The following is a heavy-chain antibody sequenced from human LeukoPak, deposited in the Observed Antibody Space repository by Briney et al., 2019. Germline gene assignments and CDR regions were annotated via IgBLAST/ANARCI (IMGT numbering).Heavy chain of an antibody. V-gene: IGHV4-61*02. CDR1: SGSISSGSYY. Sequence: SQTLSLTCTVSSGSISSGSYYWSWIRQPAGKGLEFIGRIYTRGDTNYNPSLKSRVTISIDTSKNQFSLEVTSVSAADTAVYYCARDEPGIASPGLNWGQGILVTVSS. D-gene: IGHD6-13*01. CDR2: IYTRGDT. CDR3: ARDEPGIASPGLN. J-gene: IGHJ4*02.